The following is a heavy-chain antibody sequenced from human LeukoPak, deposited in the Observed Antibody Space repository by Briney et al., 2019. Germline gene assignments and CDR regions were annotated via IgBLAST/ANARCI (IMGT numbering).Heavy chain of an antibody. D-gene: IGHD6-19*01. J-gene: IGHJ4*02. CDR3: ARGSRAGTEGDY. CDR1: GFTFSSYS. Sequence: GGSLRLSCAASGFTFSSYSMNWVRQAPGKGLEWVSSISSSSSYIYYADSVKGRFTISRDNAKNSLYLQMNSLRAEDTAVYYCARGSRAGTEGDYWGQGTLVTVSS. V-gene: IGHV3-21*01. CDR2: ISSSSSYI.